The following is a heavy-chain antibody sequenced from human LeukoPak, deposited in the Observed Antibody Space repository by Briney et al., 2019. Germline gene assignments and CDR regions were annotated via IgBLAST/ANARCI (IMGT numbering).Heavy chain of an antibody. CDR3: ARHCRAVLVVPVARGDYFDY. Sequence: SETLSLTCTVSGGSISSSSDHWGWIRQSPGEGLQWSTSMSYGGATYYNPSLQSRVTISVDTSKNQFSLKLYSVTAADTAVYYRARHCRAVLVVPVARGDYFDYLGQGTLVTVSS. D-gene: IGHD2-2*01. CDR2: MSYGGAT. V-gene: IGHV4-39*01. CDR1: GGSISSSSDH. J-gene: IGHJ4*02.